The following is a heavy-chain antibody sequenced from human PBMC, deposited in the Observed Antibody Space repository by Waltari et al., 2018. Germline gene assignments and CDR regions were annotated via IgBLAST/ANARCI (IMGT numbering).Heavy chain of an antibody. J-gene: IGHJ3*01. CDR3: ATSQSGTYYDAIVV. CDR1: GGTFSSST. CDR2: IVPILGLT. Sequence: QVQLVQSGAEVKKPGSSVKVSCKASGGTFSSSTVTWVRQAPGQGLDCMGRIVPILGLTYYAQSFRGRVTISADESTSTVYMELRSLTFEDSAVYYCATSQSGTYYDAIVVWGQGTKVT. D-gene: IGHD1-26*01. V-gene: IGHV1-69*02.